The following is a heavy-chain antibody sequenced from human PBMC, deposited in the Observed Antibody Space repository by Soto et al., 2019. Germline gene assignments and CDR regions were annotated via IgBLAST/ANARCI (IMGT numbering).Heavy chain of an antibody. V-gene: IGHV1-69*01. CDR2: ISPIFDSP. CDR3: ASTSLLLRVIITGFGP. Sequence: QVQVVESVAEVKKPGSSVKVSCKASGGTFSSYSFHWVRQAPGQGLEWMGGISPIFDSPNYAQQFQGRVTITADESTPTAYMDLSTLRSEDTAVYYCASTSLLLRVIITGFGPRCKANLVTVSS. D-gene: IGHD3-10*01. CDR1: GGTFSSYS. J-gene: IGHJ5*02.